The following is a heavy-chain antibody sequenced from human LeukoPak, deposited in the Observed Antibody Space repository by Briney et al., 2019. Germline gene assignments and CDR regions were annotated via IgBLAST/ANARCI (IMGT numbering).Heavy chain of an antibody. J-gene: IGHJ5*02. CDR1: GGSISSSSYY. CDR2: IYYSGST. V-gene: IGHV4-39*07. Sequence: SETLSLTRTVSGGSISSSSYYWGWIRQPPGKGLEWIGSIYYSGSTYYNPSLKSRVTISVDTSKNQFSLKLSSVTAADTAVYYCARDTKLRYFDWSPNWFDPWGQGTLVTVSS. D-gene: IGHD3-9*01. CDR3: ARDTKLRYFDWSPNWFDP.